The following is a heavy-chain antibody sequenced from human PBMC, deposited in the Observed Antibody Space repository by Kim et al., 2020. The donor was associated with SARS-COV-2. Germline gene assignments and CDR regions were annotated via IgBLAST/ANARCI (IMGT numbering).Heavy chain of an antibody. CDR1: GFTFSSYA. D-gene: IGHD2-15*01. CDR3: ARGRRYGGNEGAFDI. CDR2: ISYDGSNK. Sequence: GGSLRLSCAASGFTFSSYAMHWVRQAPGKGLEWVAVISYDGSNKYYADSVKGRFTISRDNSKNTLYLQMNSLRAEDTAVYYCARGRRYGGNEGAFDIWGQGTMVTVSS. V-gene: IGHV3-30*04. J-gene: IGHJ3*02.